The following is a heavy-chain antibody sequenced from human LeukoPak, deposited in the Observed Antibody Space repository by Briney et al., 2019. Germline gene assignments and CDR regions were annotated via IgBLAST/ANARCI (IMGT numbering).Heavy chain of an antibody. Sequence: SETLSLTCMVSGGSISSSSYYWGWIRQPPGKGLEWIANIFHRGDTYYNPSLKSRATITVDTSKNQFSLRLSSVTAADTAVYYCARLVDYYDSRGYFDSWGQGTLITVSS. CDR1: GGSISSSSYY. CDR3: ARLVDYYDSRGYFDS. J-gene: IGHJ4*02. D-gene: IGHD3-22*01. V-gene: IGHV4-39*01. CDR2: IFHRGDT.